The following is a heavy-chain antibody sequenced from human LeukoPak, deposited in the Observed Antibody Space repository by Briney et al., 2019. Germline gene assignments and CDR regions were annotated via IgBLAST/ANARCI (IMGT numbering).Heavy chain of an antibody. J-gene: IGHJ4*02. Sequence: GGSLRLSCAASGFTFNTYEMNWVRQAPGRGLEWVSYISASGNTIYYADSVKGRFTISRDNAKNSLYLQMNSLRAEDTAVYYCARSYDYADGYFDYWGQGTLVTVSS. CDR3: ARSYDYADGYFDY. V-gene: IGHV3-48*03. CDR1: GFTFNTYE. CDR2: ISASGNTI. D-gene: IGHD4-17*01.